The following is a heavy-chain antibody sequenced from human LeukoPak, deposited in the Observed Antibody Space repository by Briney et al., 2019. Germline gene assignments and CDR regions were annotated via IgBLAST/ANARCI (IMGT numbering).Heavy chain of an antibody. D-gene: IGHD3-9*01. CDR2: INPGGGST. J-gene: IGHJ4*02. V-gene: IGHV1-46*01. CDR3: ARDLNSASHNFDWLLYMNY. CDR1: GYTFTIYY. Sequence: KPGASVKVSCKASGYTFTIYYIHWVRQAPGQGLEWMGIINPGGGSTSYAQKFQGRVTMTRDTSTSTVYMVLSSLRSEDTAVYYCARDLNSASHNFDWLLYMNYWGQGTLVTVSS.